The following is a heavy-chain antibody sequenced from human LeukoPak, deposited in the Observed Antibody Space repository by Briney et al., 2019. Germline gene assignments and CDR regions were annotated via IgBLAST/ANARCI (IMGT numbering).Heavy chain of an antibody. CDR2: ISWNSGDI. J-gene: IGHJ4*02. CDR1: GFTVSSSY. D-gene: IGHD5-18*01. V-gene: IGHV3-9*01. CDR3: VKVYGYSYGYIDY. Sequence: GGSLRLSCVASGFTVSSSYMSWVRQAPGKGLEWVSGISWNSGDIGYADSGKGRFTISRDNAKNSLYLQMNSLRAEDTALYYCVKVYGYSYGYIDYWGQGTLVTVSP.